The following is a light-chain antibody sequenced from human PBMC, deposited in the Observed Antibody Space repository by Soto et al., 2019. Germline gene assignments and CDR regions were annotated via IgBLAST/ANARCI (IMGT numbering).Light chain of an antibody. CDR2: GAS. V-gene: IGKV3-15*01. CDR3: QPYNTRPPT. CDR1: QSVSGN. Sequence: EIVMTQSPATLSVSPGERATLSCRASQSVSGNLAWYQQKPGQAPRLLIYGASTRATGIPARFSGSGSATHLTPTISSLQSEDFAVYHCQPYNTRPPTVGQGTRLEIK. J-gene: IGKJ5*01.